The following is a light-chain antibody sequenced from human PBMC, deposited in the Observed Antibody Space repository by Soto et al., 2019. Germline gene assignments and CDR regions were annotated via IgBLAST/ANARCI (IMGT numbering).Light chain of an antibody. CDR2: GAS. Sequence: EIVLTQSPGTLSLSPGERATLSCRASQSVSSSYLAWYQQKPGQAPRLLIYGASSRATGIPDRFSGSGSGTDFTLTISSLEPADFAVYYCQQYGSPWTFGQGTKVEIK. J-gene: IGKJ1*01. V-gene: IGKV3-20*01. CDR1: QSVSSSY. CDR3: QQYGSPWT.